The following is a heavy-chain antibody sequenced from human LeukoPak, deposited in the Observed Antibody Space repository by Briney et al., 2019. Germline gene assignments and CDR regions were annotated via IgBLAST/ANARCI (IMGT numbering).Heavy chain of an antibody. J-gene: IGHJ4*02. Sequence: PGGSLRLSCAASGFTFNNYWMHWVRQAPGKGLVWVSHLNSDGSSTSYADSVKGRFAISRDNAKNTLYLQMNSLRAEDTAVYYCAKSYDILTGYLGFDYWGQGTLVTVSS. V-gene: IGHV3-74*01. CDR2: LNSDGSST. CDR1: GFTFNNYW. D-gene: IGHD3-9*01. CDR3: AKSYDILTGYLGFDY.